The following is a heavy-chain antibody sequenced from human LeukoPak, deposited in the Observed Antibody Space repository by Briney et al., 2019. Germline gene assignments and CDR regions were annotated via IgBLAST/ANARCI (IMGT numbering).Heavy chain of an antibody. V-gene: IGHV3-23*01. CDR1: GFTFSSYA. CDR3: AKDMTIYSTSWYEYFQH. CDR2: ISGSDGST. J-gene: IGHJ1*01. D-gene: IGHD6-13*01. Sequence: GGSLRLSCAASGFTFSSYAMSWVRQAPGKALECVSAISGSDGSTYYADSVKGRFTISRDNSKNTVYLQMNSLRAEDTAVYYCAKDMTIYSTSWYEYFQHWGQGTLVTVFS.